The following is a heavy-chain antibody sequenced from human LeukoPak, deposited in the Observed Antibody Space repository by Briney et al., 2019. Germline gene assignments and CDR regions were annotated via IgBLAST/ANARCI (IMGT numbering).Heavy chain of an antibody. CDR2: IYTSGST. Sequence: SETLSLTCTVSGGSISSGSYYWNWIRQPAGKGLEWIGRIYTSGSTNYNPSFKSRVTISVDTSKNQFSLKLSSVTAADTAVYYCATDNYYYYGMDVWGQGTTVTVSS. V-gene: IGHV4-61*02. CDR3: ATDNYYYYGMDV. CDR1: GGSISSGSYY. J-gene: IGHJ6*02.